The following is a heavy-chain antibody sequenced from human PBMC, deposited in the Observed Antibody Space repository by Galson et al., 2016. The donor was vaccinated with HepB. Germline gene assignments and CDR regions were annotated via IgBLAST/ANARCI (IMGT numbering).Heavy chain of an antibody. J-gene: IGHJ4*02. CDR2: IYHSGTT. CDR3: ARVSGSYWVEGRFDF. D-gene: IGHD3-10*01. CDR1: GDSINSRNW. Sequence: SETLSLTCTVSGDSINSRNWWSWVRQPPGKGLEWIGEIYHSGTTNYNASLKSRVTVSVDKSKNQFSLRLTSVTAADTAVYFGARVSGSYWVEGRFDFWGQETLVSVSS. V-gene: IGHV4-4*02.